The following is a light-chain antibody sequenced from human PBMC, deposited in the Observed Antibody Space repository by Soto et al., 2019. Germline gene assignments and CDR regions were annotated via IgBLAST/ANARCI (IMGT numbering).Light chain of an antibody. J-gene: IGKJ1*01. CDR2: GAS. V-gene: IGKV3-20*01. Sequence: EIVLTQSPGTLSLYPGERATLSCRTSQSTSNNYLAWYQQKPGQAPRLLIYGASSRATGIPDRFSGSGSGTDFTLTISRLEPEDFAVYYCQQYGDSRTFGQG. CDR1: QSTSNNY. CDR3: QQYGDSRT.